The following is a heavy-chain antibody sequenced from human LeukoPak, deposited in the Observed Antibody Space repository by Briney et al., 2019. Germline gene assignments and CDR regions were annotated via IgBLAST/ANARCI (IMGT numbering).Heavy chain of an antibody. CDR1: GFTFSEYY. CDR2: ISSSSSYT. J-gene: IGHJ4*02. Sequence: GGSLRLSCAASGFTFSEYYMSWVSQAPGKGLEWVSYISSSSSYTKYADSVKGRFTISRENAKNSLYLQMNSLRAEDTAVYYFAGRGGPNYDSSGYDGFDYWGQGTLVTVSS. D-gene: IGHD3-22*01. CDR3: AGRGGPNYDSSGYDGFDY. V-gene: IGHV3-11*03.